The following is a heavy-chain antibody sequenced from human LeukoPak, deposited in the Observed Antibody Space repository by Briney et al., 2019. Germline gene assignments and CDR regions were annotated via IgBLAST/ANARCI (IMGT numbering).Heavy chain of an antibody. V-gene: IGHV4-39*07. J-gene: IGHJ4*02. CDR2: INYSRSP. CDR3: ARSPTKRVTEDY. D-gene: IGHD5-18*01. CDR1: RGSISSSSYF. Sequence: SETLSLTCTVSRGSISSSSYFWGWICQPPGKGLEWIGTINYSRSPYYNPSLRSRVTISVDKSKNQFSLNLTSMTAADTAVYYCARSPTKRVTEDYWGQGMLVTVSS.